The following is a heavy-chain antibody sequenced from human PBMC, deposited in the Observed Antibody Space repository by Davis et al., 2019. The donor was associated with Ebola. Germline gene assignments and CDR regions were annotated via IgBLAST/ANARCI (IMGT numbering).Heavy chain of an antibody. J-gene: IGHJ4*02. CDR1: GFTFNTYV. CDR2: IGGSLDNT. D-gene: IGHD3-10*01. CDR3: AKCRGGSGPNYLDF. V-gene: IGHV3-23*01. Sequence: PGGSLRLSCVASGFTFNTYVMSWVRQAPGKGLGWVSSIGGSLDNTYFADSVKGRFAISRDNSKNTLYLQMSSLGADDTAVYYCAKCRGGSGPNYLDFWGQGTLVTVSS.